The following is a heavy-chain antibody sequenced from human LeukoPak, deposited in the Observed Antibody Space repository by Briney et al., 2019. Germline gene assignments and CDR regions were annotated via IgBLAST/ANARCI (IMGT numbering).Heavy chain of an antibody. CDR1: GYTFTSYD. Sequence: ASVKVSCKASGYTFTSYDINWVRQATGQGLEWMGWMNPNSGNTGYAQKFQGRVTMTRNTSISTAYMELSSLRSEDTAVYYCARSRSGRWLLSGHGWFDPWGQGTLVTVSS. V-gene: IGHV1-8*01. CDR2: MNPNSGNT. J-gene: IGHJ5*02. CDR3: ARSRSGRWLLSGHGWFDP. D-gene: IGHD2-2*01.